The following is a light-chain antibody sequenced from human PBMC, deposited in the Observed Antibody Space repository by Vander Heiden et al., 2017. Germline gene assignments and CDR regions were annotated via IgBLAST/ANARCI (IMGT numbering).Light chain of an antibody. J-gene: IGKJ3*01. CDR1: PGMSSS. V-gene: IGKV1D-12*01. Sequence: DIQMTQSPSSVSASGGDRVIILCRASPGMSSSLAWYQQKPGKAPKLLIYGASSLHSGVPSRFSGSGSGTEFTLTISSLQPEDFATYYCQQANSFPFTFGPGTKVDIK. CDR2: GAS. CDR3: QQANSFPFT.